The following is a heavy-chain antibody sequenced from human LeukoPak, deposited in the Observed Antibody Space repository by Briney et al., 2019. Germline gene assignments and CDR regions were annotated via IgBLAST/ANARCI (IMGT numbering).Heavy chain of an antibody. Sequence: ASVKVSCKASGYTFTGYFMHWIRQAPGQGLEYVGWINPNSGGTYYAQNFQGRVTMTRDTSISTAYMELSRLRSDDTAIYYCARDYYDRSAQGNWFDPWGQGTLVTVSS. V-gene: IGHV1-2*02. D-gene: IGHD3-22*01. CDR2: INPNSGGT. J-gene: IGHJ5*02. CDR1: GYTFTGYF. CDR3: ARDYYDRSAQGNWFDP.